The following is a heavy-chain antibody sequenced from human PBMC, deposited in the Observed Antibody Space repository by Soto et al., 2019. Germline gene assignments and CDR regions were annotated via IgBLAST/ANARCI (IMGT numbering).Heavy chain of an antibody. CDR2: IYYSGST. Sequence: SETLSLTCTVSGGSISSGGYYWSWIRQHPGKGLEWIGYIYYSGSTYYNPSLKSRVTISVDTSKSQFSLKLSSVTAADTAVYYCARVEGQQLVDYYYYYGMDVWGQGTTVTVSS. J-gene: IGHJ6*02. CDR1: GGSISSGGYY. CDR3: ARVEGQQLVDYYYYYGMDV. V-gene: IGHV4-31*03. D-gene: IGHD6-13*01.